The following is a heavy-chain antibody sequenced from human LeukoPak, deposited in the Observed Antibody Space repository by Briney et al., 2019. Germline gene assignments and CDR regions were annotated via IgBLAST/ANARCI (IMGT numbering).Heavy chain of an antibody. CDR1: GGSISSYY. V-gene: IGHV4-59*08. J-gene: IGHJ4*02. D-gene: IGHD3-9*01. Sequence: PSETLSLTCTVSGGSISSYYWSWIRQPPGKGLEWIGYIYYSGSTNYNPSLKSRVTISLDTSKNQFSLTLSSVTAADTAVYYCARLTKLYDILTGPTHFDYWGQGTLVTVSS. CDR3: ARLTKLYDILTGPTHFDY. CDR2: IYYSGST.